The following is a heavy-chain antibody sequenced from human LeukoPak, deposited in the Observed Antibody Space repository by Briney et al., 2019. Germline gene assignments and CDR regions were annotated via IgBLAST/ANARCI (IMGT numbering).Heavy chain of an antibody. CDR3: ARLSNSGYARNYFDY. Sequence: PGGSLRLSCAASGFTFSSYGMHWVRQAPGKGLEWVAVIWYDGSNKYYADSVKGRFTISRDKAKNSLYLQMNSLRAEDTALYYCARLSNSGYARNYFDYWGQGTLVTVSS. CDR2: IWYDGSNK. CDR1: GFTFSSYG. D-gene: IGHD5-12*01. V-gene: IGHV3-33*01. J-gene: IGHJ4*02.